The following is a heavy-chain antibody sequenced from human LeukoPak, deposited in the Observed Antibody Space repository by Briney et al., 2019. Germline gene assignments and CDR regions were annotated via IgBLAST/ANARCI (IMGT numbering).Heavy chain of an antibody. J-gene: IGHJ4*02. D-gene: IGHD3-16*01. CDR3: TRGAGWLIDY. V-gene: IGHV4-59*01. CDR1: DDSISDYY. Sequence: SETLSLTCTVSDDSISDYYRGWILQPPGKGLEWIGYFYNSGRSTYNPSLKSRVTISADTSKNHFSLKLNSVTTADTAVYYCTRGAGWLIDYWGQGILVTVSS. CDR2: FYNSGRS.